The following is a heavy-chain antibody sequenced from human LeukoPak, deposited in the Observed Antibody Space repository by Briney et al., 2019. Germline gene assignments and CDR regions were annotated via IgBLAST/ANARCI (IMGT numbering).Heavy chain of an antibody. Sequence: GASVKVSCKASGYTFTSYAMNWVRQAPGPGLEWMGWMNPNSGNTGNAQKFQGRVTITRNTSISTAYMELSSLRSEDTAVYYCARGRFDGDPWAHFSYWGQGTLVTVSS. J-gene: IGHJ4*02. CDR3: ARGRFDGDPWAHFSY. CDR2: MNPNSGNT. D-gene: IGHD4-17*01. V-gene: IGHV1-8*03. CDR1: GYTFTSYA.